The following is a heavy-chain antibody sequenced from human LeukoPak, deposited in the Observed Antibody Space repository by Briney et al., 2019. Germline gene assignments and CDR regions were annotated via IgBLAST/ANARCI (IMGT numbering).Heavy chain of an antibody. CDR2: IKQDGSEQ. CDR3: ARVGPSYYYHYMDA. Sequence: PGGSLRLSCSASGFTFSSSWMTWVRQAPGKGLEWVANIKQDGSEQYTADSLKGRFTISRDNDKELVFLQMNSLRVDDTAVYYCARVGPSYYYHYMDAWGNGTTVIVSS. J-gene: IGHJ6*03. CDR1: GFTFSSSW. V-gene: IGHV3-7*01.